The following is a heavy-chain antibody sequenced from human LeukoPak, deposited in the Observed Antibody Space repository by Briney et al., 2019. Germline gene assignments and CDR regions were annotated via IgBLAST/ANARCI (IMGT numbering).Heavy chain of an antibody. V-gene: IGHV3-20*04. D-gene: IGHD2-2*02. CDR1: GFTYDDYV. CDR3: ARGSNYCSSISCHMND. J-gene: IGHJ4*02. CDR2: INWSGDDP. Sequence: GGPLRLPCAASGFTYDDYVMRWVRPAPGKGLAWVSGINWSGDDPGYADSVKGRFTISRDNAKNSLYLQMNGLRAEDTAVYYCARGSNYCSSISCHMNDWGQGTLVTVSS.